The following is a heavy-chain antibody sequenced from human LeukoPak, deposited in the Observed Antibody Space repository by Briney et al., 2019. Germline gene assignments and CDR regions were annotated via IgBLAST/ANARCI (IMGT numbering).Heavy chain of an antibody. V-gene: IGHV3-21*01. CDR3: AIYCSSTSCYVNFDY. Sequence: GGSLRLSCAASGFTFSSYSMNWVRQAPGKGLEWVSSISSGSSYIYYADSVKGRFTISRDNAKNSLYLQMNSLRAEDTAVYYCAIYCSSTSCYVNFDYWGQGTLVTVSS. J-gene: IGHJ4*02. CDR1: GFTFSSYS. CDR2: ISSGSSYI. D-gene: IGHD2-2*01.